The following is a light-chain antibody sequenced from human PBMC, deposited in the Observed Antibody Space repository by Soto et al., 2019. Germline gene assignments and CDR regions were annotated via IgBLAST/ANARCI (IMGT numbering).Light chain of an antibody. V-gene: IGKV1-5*01. Sequence: DIQMTQSPSSLSASVGDTVTITCRASQTISSWLAWYQQKPGKAPDLLIYDASRLAGGVPSRFSGSGSGTEFTLTISSLQPDDFATYYCQQYNSYWTFGQGTKVDIK. J-gene: IGKJ1*01. CDR1: QTISSW. CDR2: DAS. CDR3: QQYNSYWT.